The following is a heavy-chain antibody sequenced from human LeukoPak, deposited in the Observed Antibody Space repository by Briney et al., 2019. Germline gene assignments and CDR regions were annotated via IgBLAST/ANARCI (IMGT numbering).Heavy chain of an antibody. J-gene: IGHJ4*02. CDR3: AREGPLDSGYEVGYFDY. CDR1: GFTFSSYW. CDR2: IKQDGSEK. V-gene: IGHV3-7*01. D-gene: IGHD5-12*01. Sequence: GGSLRLSCAASGFTFSSYWMSWVRQAPGKGLEWVANIKQDGSEKYYVDSVKGRFTISRDNAKNSLYLQMNSLRAEDTAVYYCAREGPLDSGYEVGYFDYWGQGTLVTVSS.